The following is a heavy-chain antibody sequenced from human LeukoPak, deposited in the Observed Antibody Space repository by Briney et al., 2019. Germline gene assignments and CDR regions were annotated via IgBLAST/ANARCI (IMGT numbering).Heavy chain of an antibody. D-gene: IGHD4-17*01. CDR3: ARDFAGDRDY. CDR2: INLGGVTT. J-gene: IGHJ4*02. Sequence: RAGGSLRLSCAASGFIFKNFWMHWVRQVPGKGLVWVSRINLGGVTTTYTNSVKGRFTISRDDAKNTLYLQMNSLRVDDTAVYFCARDFAGDRDYWGQGTLVTVSS. V-gene: IGHV3-74*01. CDR1: GFIFKNFW.